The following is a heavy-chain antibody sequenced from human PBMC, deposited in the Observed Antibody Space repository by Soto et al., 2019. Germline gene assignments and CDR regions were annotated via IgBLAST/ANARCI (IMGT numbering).Heavy chain of an antibody. V-gene: IGHV4-30-4*01. CDR1: GGSISSGDYY. CDR3: ARRIVLVPAAASTNNWFDP. J-gene: IGHJ5*02. Sequence: PSETLSLTCTVSGGSISSGDYYWSWIRQPPGKGLEWIGYIYYSGSTYYNPSLKSRVTISVDTSKNQFSLKLSSVTAADTAVYYCARRIVLVPAAASTNNWFDPWGQGTLVTVSS. D-gene: IGHD2-2*01. CDR2: IYYSGST.